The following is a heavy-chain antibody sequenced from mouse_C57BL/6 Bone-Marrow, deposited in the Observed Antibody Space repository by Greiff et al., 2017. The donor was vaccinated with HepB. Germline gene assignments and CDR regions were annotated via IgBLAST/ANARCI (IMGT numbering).Heavy chain of an antibody. CDR1: GYTFTSYW. V-gene: IGHV1-74*01. D-gene: IGHD2-3*01. J-gene: IGHJ1*03. Sequence: QVQLQQPGAGLVKPGASVKVSCKASGYTFTSYWMHWVKQRPGQGLEWIGRIHPSDSDTNYNQKFKGKATLTVDKSSSTAYMQLSSLTSEDSAVYYCAMGIFYRGYFDVWGTGTTVTVSS. CDR2: IHPSDSDT. CDR3: AMGIFYRGYFDV.